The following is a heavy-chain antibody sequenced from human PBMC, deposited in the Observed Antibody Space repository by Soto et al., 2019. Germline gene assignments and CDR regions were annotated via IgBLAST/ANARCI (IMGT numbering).Heavy chain of an antibody. D-gene: IGHD3-22*01. V-gene: IGHV1-69*13. J-gene: IGHJ4*02. CDR2: IIPIFGTA. Sequence: SVKVSCKASGYTFSSYAISWVRQAPGQGFEWMGGIIPIFGTANYAQKFQGRVTITADESTSTAYMELSSLRSEDTAVYYCARGFDDSSGLRPYDFDYWGQGTLVTVSS. CDR3: ARGFDDSSGLRPYDFDY. CDR1: GYTFSSYA.